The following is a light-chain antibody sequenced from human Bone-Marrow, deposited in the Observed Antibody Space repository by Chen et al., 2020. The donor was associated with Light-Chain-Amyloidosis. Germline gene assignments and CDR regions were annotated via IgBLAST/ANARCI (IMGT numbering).Light chain of an antibody. V-gene: IGLV3-25*03. CDR3: QSADSSGTYEVI. Sequence: SYELTKPPSVSVSPGQTARITCSGDDLPTKYAYWYQQKPGQAPVLVIHRDTERPSGFSERFSGSSSGTTATLTISGVQAADEADYHCQSADSSGTYEVIFGGGTKLTVL. CDR1: DLPTKY. CDR2: RDT. J-gene: IGLJ2*01.